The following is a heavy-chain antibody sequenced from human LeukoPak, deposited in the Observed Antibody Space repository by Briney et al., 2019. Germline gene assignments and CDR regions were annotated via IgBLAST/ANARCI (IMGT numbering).Heavy chain of an antibody. CDR2: IIPIFGTA. D-gene: IGHD4-23*01. J-gene: IGHJ5*02. CDR1: GGTFSSYA. Sequence: GASVKVSCKASGGTFSSYAISWVRQAPGQGLEWMGGIIPIFGTANYAQKFQGRVTITTDESTGTAYMELSSLRSEDTAVYYCARTEDGGNSNYQAWFDPWGQGTLVTVSS. CDR3: ARTEDGGNSNYQAWFDP. V-gene: IGHV1-69*05.